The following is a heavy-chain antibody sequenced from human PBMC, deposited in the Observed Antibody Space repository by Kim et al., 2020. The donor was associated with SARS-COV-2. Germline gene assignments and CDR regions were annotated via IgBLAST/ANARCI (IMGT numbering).Heavy chain of an antibody. CDR3: ARENYRNYGDNWFDP. D-gene: IGHD4-4*01. Sequence: ASVKVSCKASGYTFTSYAMNWERQAPGQGLEWKGWINTNTGNPTYAQGFTGRFVFSLDTSVSTAYLQISSLKAEDTAVYYCARENYRNYGDNWFDPWGQG. V-gene: IGHV7-4-1*02. CDR2: INTNTGNP. CDR1: GYTFTSYA. J-gene: IGHJ5*02.